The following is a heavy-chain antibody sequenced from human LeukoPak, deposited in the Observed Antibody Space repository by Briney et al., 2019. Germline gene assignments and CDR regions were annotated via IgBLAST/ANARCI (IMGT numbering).Heavy chain of an antibody. J-gene: IGHJ6*03. D-gene: IGHD2-2*03. CDR3: ATVGYCSSTSCLASPPAPYYYMDV. V-gene: IGHV1-24*01. Sequence: ASVKVSCKVSGYTLTELSMHWVRQAPGKGLEWMGGFDPEDGETIYAQKFQGRVTMIEDTSTDTAYMELSSLRSEDTAVYYCATVGYCSSTSCLASPPAPYYYMDVWGKGTTVTVSS. CDR2: FDPEDGET. CDR1: GYTLTELS.